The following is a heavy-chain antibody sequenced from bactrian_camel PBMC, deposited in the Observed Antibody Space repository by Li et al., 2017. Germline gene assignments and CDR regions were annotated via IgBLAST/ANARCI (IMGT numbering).Heavy chain of an antibody. CDR2: IWPDGTTT. J-gene: IGHJ4*01. V-gene: IGHV3S6*01. Sequence: HVQLVESGGGLVQPGGSLRLSCEVSGFQFGGYYMNWVRQAPGKGLEWVSVIWPDGTTTYYADSVKGRFTISRDNAKNTVHLQMNSLKSEDSAMYYCAAERSSSDCYPDSWSREIAYTYWGQGTQVTVS. CDR3: AAERSSSDCYPDSWSREIAYTY. CDR1: GFQFGGYY. D-gene: IGHD3*01.